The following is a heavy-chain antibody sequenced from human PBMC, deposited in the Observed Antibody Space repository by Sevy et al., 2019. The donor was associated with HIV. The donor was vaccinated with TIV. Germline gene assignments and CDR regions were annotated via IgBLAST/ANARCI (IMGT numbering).Heavy chain of an antibody. Sequence: GGSLRLSCTASGFTFSSYDMNWVRQAPGKGLEWVSKISSSGSSIYYADSVKGRFTISRDNSKNTLYLQMNSLRVEDTAIYYCAKDRGEILHSAFDYWGQGTLVTVSS. V-gene: IGHV3-48*03. J-gene: IGHJ4*02. D-gene: IGHD3-16*01. CDR1: GFTFSSYD. CDR3: AKDRGEILHSAFDY. CDR2: ISSSGSSI.